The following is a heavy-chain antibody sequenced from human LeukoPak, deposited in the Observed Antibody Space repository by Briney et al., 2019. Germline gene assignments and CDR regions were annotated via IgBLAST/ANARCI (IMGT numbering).Heavy chain of an antibody. Sequence: SETLSLTCTVSGGSISSYYWSWIRQPPGKGLEWIGYIYYSGSTNYNPSLKSRVTISVDTSKNQFSLKLSSVTAADTAVYYCARDGQLLGYYYYGMDVWGQGTTVTVSS. CDR1: GGSISSYY. J-gene: IGHJ6*02. CDR2: IYYSGST. D-gene: IGHD6-13*01. V-gene: IGHV4-59*01. CDR3: ARDGQLLGYYYYGMDV.